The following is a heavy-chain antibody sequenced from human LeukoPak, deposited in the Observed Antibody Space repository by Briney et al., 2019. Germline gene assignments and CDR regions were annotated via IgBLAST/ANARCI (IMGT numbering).Heavy chain of an antibody. CDR1: GYTFTGYY. V-gene: IGHV1-2*02. D-gene: IGHD2-2*01. Sequence: ASVKVSCKASGYTFTGYYMHWVRQAPGQGLEWMGWINPNSGGTNYAQKFQGRVTMTRDTSISTAYMELSRLRSDDTAVYYCATLGQPTYRSSTSCLYGMDVWGQGTTVTVSS. J-gene: IGHJ6*02. CDR2: INPNSGGT. CDR3: ATLGQPTYRSSTSCLYGMDV.